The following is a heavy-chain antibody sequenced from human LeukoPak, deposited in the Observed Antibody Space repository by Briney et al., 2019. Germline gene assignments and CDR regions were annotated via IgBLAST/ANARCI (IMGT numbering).Heavy chain of an antibody. V-gene: IGHV3-23*01. D-gene: IGHD2-2*01. Sequence: GSLRLSCAASGFTFSSYAMSWVRQAPGKGLEWVSAISGSGGSTYYAGSVKGRFTISRDNSKNTLYLQMNSLRAEDTAVYYCAKDRGTTFVVVPAAIVFQHWGQGTLVTVSS. CDR2: ISGSGGST. CDR3: AKDRGTTFVVVPAAIVFQH. J-gene: IGHJ1*01. CDR1: GFTFSSYA.